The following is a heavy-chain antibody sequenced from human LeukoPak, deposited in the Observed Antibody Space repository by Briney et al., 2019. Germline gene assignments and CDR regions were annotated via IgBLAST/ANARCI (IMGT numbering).Heavy chain of an antibody. CDR2: ISSSSSYI. D-gene: IGHD1-1*01. Sequence: GGSLRLSCAASGFTFSSYSMNWVRQAPGKGLEWVSSISSSSSYIYYADSVKGRFTISRDNAKNSLYLQMNSLRAEDTAVYYCARVMRYSYYFDYWGQGTPVTVSS. J-gene: IGHJ4*02. V-gene: IGHV3-21*01. CDR3: ARVMRYSYYFDY. CDR1: GFTFSSYS.